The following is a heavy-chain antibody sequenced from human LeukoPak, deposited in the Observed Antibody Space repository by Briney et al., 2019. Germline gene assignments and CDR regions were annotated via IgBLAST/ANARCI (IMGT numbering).Heavy chain of an antibody. CDR3: ARSDYYDSSGYKYYFDY. D-gene: IGHD3-22*01. J-gene: IGHJ4*02. Sequence: SGGSLRLSCAASGFTFSSYGMHWVRQAPGKGLEWVAVIWYDGSNKYYADSVKGRFTISRDNSKNTLYLQMNSLRAEDTAVYYCARSDYYDSSGYKYYFDYWGQGTLVTVSS. CDR2: IWYDGSNK. CDR1: GFTFSSYG. V-gene: IGHV3-30*19.